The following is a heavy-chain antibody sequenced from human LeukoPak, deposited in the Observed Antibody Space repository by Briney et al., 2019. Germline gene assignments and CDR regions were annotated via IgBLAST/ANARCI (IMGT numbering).Heavy chain of an antibody. Sequence: GRSLGLSCAASGFTFSSYAMHWVRQAPGKGLEWVAVISYDGSNKYYADSVKGRFTISRDNSKNTLYLQMNSLRTEDTAVYYCARGASTAAKYGMDVWGRGTAVTVSS. D-gene: IGHD2-21*02. CDR2: ISYDGSNK. J-gene: IGHJ6*02. CDR1: GFTFSSYA. CDR3: ARGASTAAKYGMDV. V-gene: IGHV3-30*04.